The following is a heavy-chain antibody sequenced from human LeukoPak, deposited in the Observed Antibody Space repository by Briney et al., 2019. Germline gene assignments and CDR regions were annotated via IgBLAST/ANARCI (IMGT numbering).Heavy chain of an antibody. CDR1: GFTPRSYE. Sequence: TGGSLRLSCAASGFTPRSYEMNWVRQAPGKGLEWISYISRSGTATLYADSVKGRFTISRDNAKNSLYLQMNSLRDEDTAVYYCARNPAGIGDYWGQGTLVTVSS. J-gene: IGHJ4*02. V-gene: IGHV3-48*03. CDR3: ARNPAGIGDY. CDR2: ISRSGTAT. D-gene: IGHD1-26*01.